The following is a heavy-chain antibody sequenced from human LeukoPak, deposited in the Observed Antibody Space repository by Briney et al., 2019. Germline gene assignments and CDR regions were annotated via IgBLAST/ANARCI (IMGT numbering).Heavy chain of an antibody. V-gene: IGHV5-10-1*01. D-gene: IGHD6-13*01. J-gene: IGHJ6*02. CDR2: IDPSDSYS. CDR1: GYSFSTYW. Sequence: GESLKISCKGPGYSFSTYWINWVRQMPGKGLEWMGRIDPSDSYSNYSPSFQGHVTISADISITTAYLRWSSLKASDTAMYYCATSTKAAGPWGGMDVWGQGTTVTVSS. CDR3: ATSTKAAGPWGGMDV.